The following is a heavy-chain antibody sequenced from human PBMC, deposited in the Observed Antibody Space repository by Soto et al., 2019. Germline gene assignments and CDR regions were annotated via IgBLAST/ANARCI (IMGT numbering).Heavy chain of an antibody. Sequence: ASVKVSCKASGYTFTSYGISWVRQAPGQGLEWMGWISAYNGNTNYAQKLQGRVTMTTDTSTSTAYMELRSLRSDDTAVYYCASIDETYNWLDPWGQGTLVTVSS. CDR2: ISAYNGNT. CDR3: ASIDETYNWLDP. CDR1: GYTFTSYG. J-gene: IGHJ5*02. V-gene: IGHV1-18*01.